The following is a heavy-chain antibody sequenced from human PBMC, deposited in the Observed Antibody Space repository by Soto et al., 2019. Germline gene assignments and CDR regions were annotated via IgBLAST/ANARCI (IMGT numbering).Heavy chain of an antibody. CDR3: ARYREAADLSDFDY. V-gene: IGHV3-49*04. CDR2: IRSKAYSRTT. D-gene: IGHD6-13*01. J-gene: IGHJ4*02. Sequence: GGSLRLSCTGSGFTFGGYALSWVRQAPGKGLEWVGSIRSKAYSRTTEYAASVRGRFTISRDDSKSVAYLQVNSLKTEDTALYYCARYREAADLSDFDYWGQGTLVTVSS. CDR1: GFTFGGYA.